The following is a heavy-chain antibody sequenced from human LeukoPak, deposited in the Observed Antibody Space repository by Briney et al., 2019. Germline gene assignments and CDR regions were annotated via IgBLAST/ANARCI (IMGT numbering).Heavy chain of an antibody. CDR3: AKVRIQLWDDAFDI. D-gene: IGHD5-18*01. V-gene: IGHV3-48*03. CDR1: GFTFSSYE. Sequence: GGSLRLSCAASGFTFSSYEMNWVRQAPGKGLEWVSYISSSGSTIYYADSVKGRFTISRDNAKNSLYLQMNSLRAEDTAVYYCAKVRIQLWDDAFDIWGQGTMVTVSS. CDR2: ISSSGSTI. J-gene: IGHJ3*02.